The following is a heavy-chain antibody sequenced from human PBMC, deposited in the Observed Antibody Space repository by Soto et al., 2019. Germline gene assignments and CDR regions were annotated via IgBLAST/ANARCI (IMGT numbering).Heavy chain of an antibody. J-gene: IGHJ3*02. CDR2: IVVGSGNT. D-gene: IGHD1-26*01. Sequence: SVKVSCKASGFTFTSSAVQWVRQARGQRLEWIGWIVVGSGNTNYAQKFQERVTITRDMSTSTAYMELSSLRSEDTAVYYCAAVNSGSQGGVFAFHIWVQGTIVTVSS. CDR1: GFTFTSSA. CDR3: AAVNSGSQGGVFAFHI. V-gene: IGHV1-58*01.